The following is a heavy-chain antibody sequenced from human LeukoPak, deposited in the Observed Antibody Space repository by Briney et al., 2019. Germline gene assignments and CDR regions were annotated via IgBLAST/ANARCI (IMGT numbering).Heavy chain of an antibody. V-gene: IGHV3-33*01. CDR1: GFGFSSYG. CDR3: VSDELRYPLD. CDR2: IWYDRSQR. Sequence: GGSLRLSCAASGFGFSSYGMHWVRQAPGKGLEWVAVIWYDRSQRYYAESVKGRFTISRDNSKRMVYLQMNSLRAEDTAVYYCVSDELRYPLDWGQGTLVTVSS. D-gene: IGHD3-9*01. J-gene: IGHJ4*02.